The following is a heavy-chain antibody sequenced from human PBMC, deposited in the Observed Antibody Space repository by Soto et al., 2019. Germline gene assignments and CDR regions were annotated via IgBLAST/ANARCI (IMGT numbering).Heavy chain of an antibody. V-gene: IGHV4-4*01. D-gene: IGHD6-25*01. CDR2: IYHTGTT. CDR3: ASSVGSRLGYAFDI. CDR1: GGSISGTNW. J-gene: IGHJ3*02. Sequence: PXGTLSLTCAVSGGSISGTNWWNCVRQSPGKGLEWIGEIYHTGTTNYNPSLKSRVTISVDRSRNQFSLELTSVTAADTALYFCASSVGSRLGYAFDIWGQGTVVTVSS.